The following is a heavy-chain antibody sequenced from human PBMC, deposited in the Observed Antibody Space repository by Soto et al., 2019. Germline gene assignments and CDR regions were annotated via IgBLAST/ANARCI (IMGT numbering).Heavy chain of an antibody. CDR1: GGTFSSYA. CDR3: AMEYDILTGYYRVYGMDV. D-gene: IGHD3-9*01. CDR2: IIPIFGTA. Sequence: SVKVSCKASGGTFSSYAISWVRQAPGQGLEWMGGIIPIFGTANYAQKFQGRVTITADESTSTAYMELSSLRSEDTAVYYCAMEYDILTGYYRVYGMDVWGQGTTVTVSS. V-gene: IGHV1-69*13. J-gene: IGHJ6*02.